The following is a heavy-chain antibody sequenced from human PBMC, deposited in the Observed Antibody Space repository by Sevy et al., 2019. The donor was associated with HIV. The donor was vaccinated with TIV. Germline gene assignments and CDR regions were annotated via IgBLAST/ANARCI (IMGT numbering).Heavy chain of an antibody. V-gene: IGHV3-15*01. CDR2: IKSKTDGGTT. Sequence: GGSLRLSCAASGFTFNTYAMSWVRQAPGKGLEWVGRIKSKTDGGTTDYAAPVKGRFTISRDDSKNTLYLQMNSLKTEDTAVYYCTTDTYYYYYYGMDVWGQGTTVTVSS. D-gene: IGHD3-16*01. CDR3: TTDTYYYYYYGMDV. J-gene: IGHJ6*02. CDR1: GFTFNTYA.